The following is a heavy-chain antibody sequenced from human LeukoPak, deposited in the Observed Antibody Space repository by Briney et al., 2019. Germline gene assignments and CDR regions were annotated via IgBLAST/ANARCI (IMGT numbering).Heavy chain of an antibody. CDR1: GFTFSSYS. V-gene: IGHV3-21*04. J-gene: IGHJ4*02. Sequence: GGSLRLSCAASGFTFSSYSMNWVRQAPGKGLEWVSSISSSSSYIYYADSVKGRFTIYRDNAKNSLYLQMNSLRAEDTAVYYCAKSGWQLTSAYYFDYWGQGTLVTVSS. CDR3: AKSGWQLTSAYYFDY. CDR2: ISSSSSYI. D-gene: IGHD2-15*01.